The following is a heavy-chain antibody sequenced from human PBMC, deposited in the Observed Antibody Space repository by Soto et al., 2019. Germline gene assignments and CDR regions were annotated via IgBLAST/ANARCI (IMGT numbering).Heavy chain of an antibody. J-gene: IGHJ4*02. CDR2: IWYDGSNK. V-gene: IGHV3-33*01. CDR1: VFTFSRYG. CDR3: ASAAAMAVGPFDY. D-gene: IGHD5-18*01. Sequence: QVQLVESGGVVVQTGRSLRLSCAASVFTFSRYGMHWVRQAPGKGLEWVAVIWYDGSNKYYADYVKGRFTISRDNSKNTLYLQMNSLRAEDTAVYYCASAAAMAVGPFDYWGQGTLVTVSS.